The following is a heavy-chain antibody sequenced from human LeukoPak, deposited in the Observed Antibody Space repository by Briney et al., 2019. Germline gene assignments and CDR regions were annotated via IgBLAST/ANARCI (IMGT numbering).Heavy chain of an antibody. CDR3: ARAFGELDY. CDR2: INHSGST. D-gene: IGHD3-10*01. V-gene: IGHV4-34*01. J-gene: IGHJ4*02. CDR1: GFTFSSYA. Sequence: GSLRLSCAASGFTFSSYAMSWVRQAPGKGLEWIGEINHSGSTYYNPSLKSRVTISVDTSKNQFSLKLSSVTAADTAVYYCARAFGELDYWGQGTLVTVSS.